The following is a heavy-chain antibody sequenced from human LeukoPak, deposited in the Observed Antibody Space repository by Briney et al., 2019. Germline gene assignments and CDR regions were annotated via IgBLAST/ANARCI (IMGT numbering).Heavy chain of an antibody. Sequence: GESLKISCKGSGYSFTSYWIGWVRQMPGKGLEWMGIIHPGDFDTRYSPYFQGQVTISADKSISTAYLQWSSLKASDTAMYYCARHVEMATITAPFYYYYYMDVWGTGTTDTVSS. D-gene: IGHD5-24*01. CDR3: ARHVEMATITAPFYYYYYMDV. CDR1: GYSFTSYW. J-gene: IGHJ6*03. V-gene: IGHV5-51*01. CDR2: IHPGDFDT.